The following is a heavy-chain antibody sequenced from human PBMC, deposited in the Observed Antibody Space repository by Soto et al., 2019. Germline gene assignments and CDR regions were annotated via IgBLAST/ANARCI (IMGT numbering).Heavy chain of an antibody. CDR2: IHQDGRET. CDR1: GFTFKSFY. J-gene: IGHJ4*02. CDR3: ARGKGGDF. D-gene: IGHD3-3*01. V-gene: IGHV3-7*03. Sequence: EVQLVESGGGLVQPGGSLRLSCTASGFTFKSFYMTWVRQAPGKGLEWVANIHQDGRETYYVDSVKGRFSISRDNTKNSLYLQMNSLRAEDTAVYYCARGKGGDFWGQGTLVTVSS.